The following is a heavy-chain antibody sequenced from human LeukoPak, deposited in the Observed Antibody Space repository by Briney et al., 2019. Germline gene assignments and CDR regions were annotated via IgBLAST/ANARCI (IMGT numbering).Heavy chain of an antibody. D-gene: IGHD2-21*01. CDR2: IKPDGSAA. J-gene: IGHJ4*02. CDR1: GFTFSLYW. V-gene: IGHV3-7*01. CDR3: ATHSDWRFDF. Sequence: GGSLRLSCTDSGFTFSLYWMSWVRQAPGKGLEWLASIKPDGSAAIYVDSMKGRFTISKDNAKNSLYLQMNSLTVEDTAVYYCATHSDWRFDFWGQGTLVTVSS.